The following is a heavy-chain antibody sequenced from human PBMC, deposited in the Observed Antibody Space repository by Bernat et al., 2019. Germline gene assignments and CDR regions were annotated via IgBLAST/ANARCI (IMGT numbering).Heavy chain of an antibody. CDR3: ARELTGDILS. J-gene: IGHJ5*02. Sequence: QVQLVESGGGVVQPGRSLRLPCAASGFTFSSYGMHWVRQAPGKGLEWVAVISYDGSNKYYADSVKGRFTISRDNSKNTLYLQMNSLRAEDTAVYYCARELTGDILSWGQGTLVTVSS. CDR1: GFTFSSYG. V-gene: IGHV3-30*03. D-gene: IGHD7-27*01. CDR2: ISYDGSNK.